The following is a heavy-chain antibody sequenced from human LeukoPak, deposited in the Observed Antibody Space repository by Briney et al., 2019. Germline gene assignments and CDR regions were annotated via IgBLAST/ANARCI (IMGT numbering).Heavy chain of an antibody. Sequence: GGSLRLSCAASGFTFSRYWMHWVRQTPGKGLVWISRINSDGNSTRYADSVKGRFTISRDNAKNTLSLQMNSLRAEDTAVYYCARSHYYDTSGYYYFYYGLDVWGRGTTVTVSS. CDR1: GFTFSRYW. CDR3: ARSHYYDTSGYYYFYYGLDV. V-gene: IGHV3-74*01. D-gene: IGHD3-22*01. J-gene: IGHJ6*02. CDR2: INSDGNST.